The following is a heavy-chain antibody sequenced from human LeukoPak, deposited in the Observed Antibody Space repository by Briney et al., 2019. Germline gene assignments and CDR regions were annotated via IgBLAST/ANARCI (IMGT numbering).Heavy chain of an antibody. Sequence: GGSLRLSCAASGFTFSSYGMSWVRQAPGKGLEWISYISSSGSIIYYADSAEGRFTISRDNAENALYLQMNSLRAEDTAIYYCARAPSGWSYDYWGQGTLVTVSS. CDR2: ISSSGSII. V-gene: IGHV3-48*04. J-gene: IGHJ4*02. CDR1: GFTFSSYG. CDR3: ARAPSGWSYDY. D-gene: IGHD6-19*01.